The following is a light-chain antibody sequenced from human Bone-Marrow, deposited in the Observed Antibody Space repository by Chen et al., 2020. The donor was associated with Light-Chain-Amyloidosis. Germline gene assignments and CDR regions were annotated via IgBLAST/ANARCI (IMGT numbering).Light chain of an antibody. CDR3: SSFTSSSSYV. CDR2: AVS. V-gene: IGLV2-14*01. CDR1: SGDVGTYNY. Sequence: SALTQPASVSGSPGQSITISCPGTSGDVGTYNYVSWYQQHPGKAPKVMIYAVSNRPSGVSNRFSGSKSGNTDTLPISGLQAEDEADYYCSSFTSSSSYVFGPGTKVTVL. J-gene: IGLJ1*01.